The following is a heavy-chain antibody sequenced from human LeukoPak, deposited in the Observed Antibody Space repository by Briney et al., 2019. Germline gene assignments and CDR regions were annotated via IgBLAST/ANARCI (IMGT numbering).Heavy chain of an antibody. CDR2: IYYSGST. D-gene: IGHD3-16*01. CDR1: GGSISSYY. CDR3: ARGYPSYYDYVWGSSRVNYFDY. Sequence: PSETLSHTCTHPGGSISSYYWSWIRQPPGKGLEWIGYIYYSGSTNYNPPPKSRVTISVDTSKNQFSLKLSSVTAADTVVYYCARGYPSYYDYVWGSSRVNYFDYWGQGTLVTVSS. J-gene: IGHJ4*02. V-gene: IGHV4-59*01.